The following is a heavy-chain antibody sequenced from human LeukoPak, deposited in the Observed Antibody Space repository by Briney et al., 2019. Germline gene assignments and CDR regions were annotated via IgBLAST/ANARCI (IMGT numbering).Heavy chain of an antibody. D-gene: IGHD5-24*01. CDR1: GYTFTSYD. J-gene: IGHJ3*02. V-gene: IGHV1-8*03. CDR2: MNPNSGNT. Sequence: ASVKVSCKASGYTFTSYDINWVRQATGQGLEWMGWMNPNSGNTGYAQKFQGRVTITRNTSISTAYMELSSLRSEDTAVYYCARGLSKKWLAFDIWGQGTMVTVSS. CDR3: ARGLSKKWLAFDI.